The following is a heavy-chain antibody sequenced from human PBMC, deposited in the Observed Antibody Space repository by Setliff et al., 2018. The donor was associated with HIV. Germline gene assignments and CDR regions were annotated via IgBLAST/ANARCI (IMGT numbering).Heavy chain of an antibody. J-gene: IGHJ4*02. D-gene: IGHD6-13*01. CDR1: GFSLSTSGAA. Sequence: SGPTLVNPTQPLTLTCTFSGFSLSTSGAAVGWIRQPPGKALEWLAILYWDGDKRYTPSLNNRLTITKGTSKNQVVLTMTNVDPVDTATYFCARRAGSSWFRFYFDYWGQGALVTVSS. V-gene: IGHV2-5*02. CDR3: ARRAGSSWFRFYFDY. CDR2: LYWDGDK.